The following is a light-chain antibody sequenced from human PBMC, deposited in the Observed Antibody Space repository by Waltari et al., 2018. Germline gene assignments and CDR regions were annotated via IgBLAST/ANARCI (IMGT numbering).Light chain of an antibody. CDR1: PSVSTK. V-gene: IGKV3-15*01. CDR3: QHYEGWPPWT. CDR2: AAS. J-gene: IGKJ1*01. Sequence: EIVLTQSPATLSLSPGERATLSCRASPSVSTKVAWYQQRPGQAPRLLIYAASSRATGVPARFGGSGSETDFTLTISGLQSEDFAVYYCQHYEGWPPWTFGQGTKV.